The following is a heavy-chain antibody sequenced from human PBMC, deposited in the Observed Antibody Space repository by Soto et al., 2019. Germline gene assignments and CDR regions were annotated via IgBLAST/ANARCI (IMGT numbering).Heavy chain of an antibody. D-gene: IGHD3-9*01. CDR3: ARVAARDILTGLNSFDP. CDR2: ISTYNGNT. Sequence: QVQLVQSGAEVKKPGASVKVSCKASGYTFTSYGISWVRQAPGQGLEWMGWISTYNGNTDYAQKLQGRVTMTTDTSTSPAYMELRSLRSADTAVSYCARVAARDILTGLNSFDPWGQGTLVTVSS. J-gene: IGHJ5*02. CDR1: GYTFTSYG. V-gene: IGHV1-18*01.